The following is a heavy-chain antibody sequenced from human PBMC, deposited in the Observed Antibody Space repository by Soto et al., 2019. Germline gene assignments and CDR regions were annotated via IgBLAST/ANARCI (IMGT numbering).Heavy chain of an antibody. CDR1: GGSSSSYY. J-gene: IGHJ4*02. V-gene: IGHV4-59*08. D-gene: IGHD2-8*01. Sequence: QGQLQESRPGLVKPSETLFLTCTVSGGSSSSYYWSWIRQPPGKGLEWIGYIYYSGTTNYNPSLKSRVTISVDASKHQFSLKLSSLSAGDTAVHYSARHVSGEYYFDYWGQGTLVTVSS. CDR2: IYYSGTT. CDR3: ARHVSGEYYFDY.